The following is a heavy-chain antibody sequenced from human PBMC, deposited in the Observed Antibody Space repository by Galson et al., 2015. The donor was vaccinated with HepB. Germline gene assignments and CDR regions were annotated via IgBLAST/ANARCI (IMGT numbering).Heavy chain of an antibody. J-gene: IGHJ4*02. CDR2: IYYSGST. CDR1: GGSFSGYY. Sequence: ETLSLTCAVYGGSFSGYYWSWIRQPPGKGLEWIGSIYYSGSTYYNPSLKSRVTISVDTSKNQFSLKLSSVTAADTAVYYCARLLSVLVPHPPGIYWGQGTLVTVPS. V-gene: IGHV4-34*01. CDR3: ARLLSVLVPHPPGIY. D-gene: IGHD2-8*02.